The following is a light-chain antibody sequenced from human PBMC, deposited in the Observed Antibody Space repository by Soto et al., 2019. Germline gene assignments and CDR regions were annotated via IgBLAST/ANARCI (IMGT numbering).Light chain of an antibody. J-gene: IGLJ1*01. V-gene: IGLV1-44*01. CDR1: SSNIGSTR. Sequence: QAALSQPPSAAGTPGQRVAVSCSGASSNIGSTRANWYRQLPGSAPKLLIYSDNQRPSGVPDRFSGSKSGTSASLAISGLQSEDEADYYCAACDNSLNGYVFGTGTKVTVL. CDR2: SDN. CDR3: AACDNSLNGYV.